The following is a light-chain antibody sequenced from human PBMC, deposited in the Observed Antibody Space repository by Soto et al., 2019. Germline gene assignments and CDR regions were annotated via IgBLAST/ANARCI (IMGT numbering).Light chain of an antibody. J-gene: IGLJ3*02. CDR2: ADT. CDR3: CSFARSPYWV. Sequence: QSALTQPASVSGSPGQSITISCTGTSSDVGSYNLVSWYQQYPGKAPKLMIYADTKRPSGVSNRFSGSKSANTASLTISGVQAEDEADYYCCSFARSPYWVFGGGTQLTVL. CDR1: SSDVGSYNL. V-gene: IGLV2-23*01.